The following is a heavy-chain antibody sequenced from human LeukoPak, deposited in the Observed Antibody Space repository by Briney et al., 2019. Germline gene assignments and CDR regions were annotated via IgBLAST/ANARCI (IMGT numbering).Heavy chain of an antibody. CDR2: IYYSGST. CDR1: GGSISSYY. J-gene: IGHJ5*02. V-gene: IGHV4-59*01. CDR3: ATRIAARWFDP. Sequence: SETLSLTCTVSGGSISSYYWSWIRQPPGKGLEWIGYIYYSGSTNYNPSLKSRVTISVDTSKNQFSLKLSSVTAADTAVYYCATRIAARWFDPWGQGTLVTVSS. D-gene: IGHD6-6*01.